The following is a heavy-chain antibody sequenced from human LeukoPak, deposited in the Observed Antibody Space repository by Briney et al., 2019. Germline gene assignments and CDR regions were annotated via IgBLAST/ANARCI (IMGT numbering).Heavy chain of an antibody. Sequence: GGSLRLSCAASGFTFSSYSMNWVRQAPGKGLEWVSYISSRSTTIYYADSVKGRFTISRDNAKNSLYLQMNSLRAEDTAVYYCARGMFPGIAAAGSDYWGQGTLVTVSS. CDR2: ISSRSTTI. CDR1: GFTFSSYS. D-gene: IGHD6-13*01. CDR3: ARGMFPGIAAAGSDY. J-gene: IGHJ4*02. V-gene: IGHV3-48*01.